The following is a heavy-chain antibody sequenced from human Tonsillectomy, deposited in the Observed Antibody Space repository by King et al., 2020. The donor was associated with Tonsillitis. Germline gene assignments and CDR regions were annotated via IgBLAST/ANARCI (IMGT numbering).Heavy chain of an antibody. V-gene: IGHV4-34*01. D-gene: IGHD1-26*01. CDR1: GGSFSGYY. CDR2: INHSGST. Sequence: VQLPQWGAGLLKPSETLSLPCAVYGGSFSGYYWSWIRQPPGKGLEWIGEINHSGSTNYNPSLKSRVTISIDTSKNQFSLNLSSVTAADTAVYYCARETGAPDYWGQGNLVTVSS. J-gene: IGHJ4*02. CDR3: ARETGAPDY.